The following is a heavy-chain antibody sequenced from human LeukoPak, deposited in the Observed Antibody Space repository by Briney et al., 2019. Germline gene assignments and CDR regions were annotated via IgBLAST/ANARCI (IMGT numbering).Heavy chain of an antibody. V-gene: IGHV3-30*02. D-gene: IGHD1-26*01. J-gene: IGHJ5*02. CDR1: GFTFSSYG. Sequence: GGSLRLSCAASGFTFSSYGMHWVRQAPGKGLEWVAFIRYDGSNKYYADSVKGRFTISRDNSKNTQYLQMNSLRAEDTAVYYCAKGHSGSWYPIRDCFDPWGQGTLVTVSS. CDR2: IRYDGSNK. CDR3: AKGHSGSWYPIRDCFDP.